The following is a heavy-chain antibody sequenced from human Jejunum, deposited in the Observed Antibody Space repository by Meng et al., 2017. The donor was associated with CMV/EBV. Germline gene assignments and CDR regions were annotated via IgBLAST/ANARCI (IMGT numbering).Heavy chain of an antibody. D-gene: IGHD4-17*01. CDR1: GGSFSGYY. CDR2: INHSGST. CDR3: ARGFVKYTVTRVGNWFDP. J-gene: IGHJ5*02. Sequence: QGQPQQWGPGLFTPSETLSLTCAVYGGSFSGYYWSWIRQPPGKGLEWIGEINHSGSTNYNPSLKSRVTISVDTSKNQFSLKLSSVTAADTAVYYCARGFVKYTVTRVGNWFDPWGQGTLVTVSS. V-gene: IGHV4-34*01.